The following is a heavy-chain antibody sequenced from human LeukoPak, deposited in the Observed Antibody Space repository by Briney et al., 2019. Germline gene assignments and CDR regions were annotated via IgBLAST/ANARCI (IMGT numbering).Heavy chain of an antibody. CDR3: ARRAPSHDFDD. V-gene: IGHV3-23*01. J-gene: IGHJ4*02. CDR1: GFTFSSYG. CDR2: ISGSGGST. Sequence: GGSLRLSCAASGFTFSSYGMSWVRQAPGKGLEWVSAISGSGGSTYYADSVKGRFTISRDNAKNSLYLQMNSLRVEDTALYYCARRAPSHDFDDWGQGTLVTVSS.